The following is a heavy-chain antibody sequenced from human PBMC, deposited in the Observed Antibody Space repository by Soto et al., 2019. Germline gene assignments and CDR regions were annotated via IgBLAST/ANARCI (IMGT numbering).Heavy chain of an antibody. V-gene: IGHV3-48*02. J-gene: IGHJ4*02. CDR3: VRDGPKTDIVVVVAATRFDY. D-gene: IGHD2-15*01. CDR2: ISSSSSTI. Sequence: EVQLVESGGGLVQPGGSLRLSCAASGFTFSSYSMNWVRQAPGKGLEWVSYISSSSSTIYYADSVKGRFTISRDNAKNSLYLQMNSLRDEDTAVYYCVRDGPKTDIVVVVAATRFDYWGQGTLVTVSS. CDR1: GFTFSSYS.